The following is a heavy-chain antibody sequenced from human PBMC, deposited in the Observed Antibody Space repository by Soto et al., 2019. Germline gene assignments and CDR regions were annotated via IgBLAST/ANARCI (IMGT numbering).Heavy chain of an antibody. CDR3: ARGRVFLICIVGVAPRFAP. V-gene: IGHV4-34*01. D-gene: IGHD3-3*02. Sequence: SETLSLTCAVYGGSFSGYYWSWIRQPPGKGLEWIGEINHSGSTNYNPSLKSRVTISVDTSKNQFSLKLSSVTAADTAAYYCARGRVFLICIVGVAPRFAPPGQGSLVTVSS. CDR2: INHSGST. J-gene: IGHJ5*02. CDR1: GGSFSGYY.